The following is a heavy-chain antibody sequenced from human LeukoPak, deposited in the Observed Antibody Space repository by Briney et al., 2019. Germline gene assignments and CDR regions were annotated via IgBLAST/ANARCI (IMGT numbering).Heavy chain of an antibody. V-gene: IGHV5-51*01. D-gene: IGHD5-24*01. Sequence: GEPLKISCKGSGYIFTTYWIGWVRQMPGKGLEWMGITYPGDSDSRYSPSFQGQVAISADKSINTAYLQWSSLRASDTAMYYCARLNGLSYFDYWGQGALVTVSS. CDR2: TYPGDSDS. CDR3: ARLNGLSYFDY. J-gene: IGHJ4*02. CDR1: GYIFTTYW.